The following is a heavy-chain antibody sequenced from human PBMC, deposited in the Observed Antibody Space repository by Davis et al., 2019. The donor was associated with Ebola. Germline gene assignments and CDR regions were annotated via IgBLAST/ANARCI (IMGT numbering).Heavy chain of an antibody. CDR2: INPSGCST. D-gene: IGHD2-8*02. J-gene: IGHJ4*02. V-gene: IGHV1-46*01. CDR3: ARGGYCIGGVCSYADY. CDR1: GYTFTSYA. Sequence: ASVKVFCKASGYTFTSYAMHWVRQAPGQGLEWMGIINPSGCSTSYAQTFQGRVTLTRDTSTSTVYMELSSLRSEDTAVYYCARGGYCIGGVCSYADYWGQGTLVTVSS.